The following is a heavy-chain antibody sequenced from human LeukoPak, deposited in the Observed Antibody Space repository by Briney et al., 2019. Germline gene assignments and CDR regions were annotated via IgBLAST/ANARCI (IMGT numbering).Heavy chain of an antibody. CDR2: MNPNSGNT. D-gene: IGHD2-15*01. Sequence: GASVKVSCKASGYTFTSYDINWVRQATGQGLEWMGWMNPNSGNTGYAQKFQGRVTMTRNTSISTAYMELSSLRSEDTAVYYCARVCSGGSCLLYYYYGMDVWGQGTLVTVSS. CDR3: ARVCSGGSCLLYYYYGMDV. CDR1: GYTFTSYD. V-gene: IGHV1-8*01. J-gene: IGHJ6*02.